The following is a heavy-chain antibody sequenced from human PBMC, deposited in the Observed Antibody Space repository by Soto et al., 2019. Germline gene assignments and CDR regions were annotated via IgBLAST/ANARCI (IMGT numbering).Heavy chain of an antibody. J-gene: IGHJ4*02. CDR2: IGASGTST. CDR3: ASATTPTEY. V-gene: IGHV3-23*01. Sequence: GGSLRLSCAASGFKFDDYGMVWVRQTPAKRLQWVATIGASGTSTDYLDSVRGRFTIARDNSRNILFLQLNSLRVDDTAVYYCASATTPTEYWGQGTQVTVSS. CDR1: GFKFDDYG. D-gene: IGHD4-17*01.